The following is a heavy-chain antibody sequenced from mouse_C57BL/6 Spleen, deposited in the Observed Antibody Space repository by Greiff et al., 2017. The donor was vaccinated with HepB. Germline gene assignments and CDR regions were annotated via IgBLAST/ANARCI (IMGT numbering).Heavy chain of an antibody. CDR1: GYTFTSYW. Sequence: VQLQQPGAELVRPGTSVKLSCKASGYTFTSYWMHWVKQRPGQGLEWIGVIDPSDSYTNYNQKFKGKATLTVDTSSSTAYMQLSSLTAEDSAVYYCARKGSNYVYVDDWGTGTTVTVSS. CDR3: ARKGSNYVYVDD. CDR2: IDPSDSYT. J-gene: IGHJ1*03. D-gene: IGHD2-5*01. V-gene: IGHV1-59*01.